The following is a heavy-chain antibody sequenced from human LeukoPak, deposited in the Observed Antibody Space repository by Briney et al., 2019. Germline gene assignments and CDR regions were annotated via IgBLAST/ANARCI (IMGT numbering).Heavy chain of an antibody. J-gene: IGHJ6*03. CDR1: GGSISSSSYY. Sequence: SETLSLTCTVSGGSISSSSYYWGWIRQPPGKGLEWIGSIYYSGSTYYNPSLKSRVSMSADTSKNQVSLKLTSVTAADTAVYYCARDSPAGYIRGQEHYYYYIDVWGKGTTVTVSS. D-gene: IGHD5-18*01. CDR2: IYYSGST. CDR3: ARDSPAGYIRGQEHYYYYIDV. V-gene: IGHV4-39*07.